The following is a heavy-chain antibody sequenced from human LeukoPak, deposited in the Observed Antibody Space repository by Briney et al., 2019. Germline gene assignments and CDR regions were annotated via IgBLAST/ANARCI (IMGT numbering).Heavy chain of an antibody. V-gene: IGHV1-8*02. CDR2: MNPNSGNT. Sequence: GASVKVSCKASGYTFTGYYMHWVRQATGQGLEWMGWMNPNSGNTGYAQKFQGRVTMTRNTSISTAYMELSSLRSEDTAVYYCARGRYCSSTSCYGMDVWGQGTTVTVSS. CDR3: ARGRYCSSTSCYGMDV. CDR1: GYTFTGYY. J-gene: IGHJ6*02. D-gene: IGHD2-2*01.